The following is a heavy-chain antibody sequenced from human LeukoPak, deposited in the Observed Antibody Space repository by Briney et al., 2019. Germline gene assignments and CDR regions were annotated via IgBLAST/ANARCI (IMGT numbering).Heavy chain of an antibody. CDR2: IIPIFGTA. Sequence: SVKVSCKASGGAFSSYAISWVRQAPGQGLEWMGGIIPIFGTANYAQKFQGRVTITADKSTSTAYMELSSLRSEDTAVYYCARNPHDYGDYSYYYYYGMDVWGKGTTVTVSS. CDR1: GGAFSSYA. J-gene: IGHJ6*04. V-gene: IGHV1-69*06. CDR3: ARNPHDYGDYSYYYYYGMDV. D-gene: IGHD4-17*01.